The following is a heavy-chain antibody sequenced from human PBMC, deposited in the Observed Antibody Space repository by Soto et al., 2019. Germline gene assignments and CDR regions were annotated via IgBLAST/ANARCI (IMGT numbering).Heavy chain of an antibody. Sequence: ASVKVSCKVSGYTLTELSMHWVRQAPGKGLEWMGGFDPEDGETIYAQKFQGRVTMTEDTSTDTAYMGLSSLRSEDTAVYYCATRYSSRWYSGYWGQGTLVTVSS. CDR3: ATRYSSRWYSGY. J-gene: IGHJ4*02. CDR1: GYTLTELS. CDR2: FDPEDGET. V-gene: IGHV1-24*01. D-gene: IGHD6-13*01.